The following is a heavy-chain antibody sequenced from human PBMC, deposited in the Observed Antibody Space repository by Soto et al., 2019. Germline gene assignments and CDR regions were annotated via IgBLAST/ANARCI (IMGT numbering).Heavy chain of an antibody. D-gene: IGHD3-10*02. CDR2: ITPMFGAP. CDR3: ARVFTCRWFDP. V-gene: IGHV1-69*06. CDR1: GGPFSSYA. J-gene: IGHJ5*02. Sequence: QVQLVQSGAEVKKPGSSVKVSCTASGGPFSSYAINWVRQAPGQGLEWMGVITPMFGAPHYAHNFKGRITITANKSTNAAYMELSSLTSGDTAVYFCARVFTCRWFDPWGEGTLVTASS.